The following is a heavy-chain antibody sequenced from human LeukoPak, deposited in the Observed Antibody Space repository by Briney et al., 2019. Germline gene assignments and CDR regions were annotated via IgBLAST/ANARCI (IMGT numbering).Heavy chain of an antibody. CDR2: IYYSGST. J-gene: IGHJ4*02. CDR1: GGSISSSSYY. CDR3: ARDPH. Sequence: SETLSLTRTVSGGSISSSSYYWGWIRQPPGKGLEWIGSIYYSGSTYYNPSLKSRVTISVDTSKNQFSLKLSSVTAADTAVYYCARDPHRGQGTLVTVSS. V-gene: IGHV4-39*07.